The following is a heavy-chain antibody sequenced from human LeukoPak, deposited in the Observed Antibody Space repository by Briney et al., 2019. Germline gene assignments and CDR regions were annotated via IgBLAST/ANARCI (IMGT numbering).Heavy chain of an antibody. J-gene: IGHJ4*02. CDR2: INWNGGST. D-gene: IGHD3-10*01. V-gene: IGHV3-20*04. Sequence: PGGSLRLSCAASGFTFDDYGMSWVRQAPGKGLEWVSGINWNGGSTGYADSVKGRFTISRDNAKKSLYLQMNSLRAEDTAWYYCARATSGYYGSGGSDSWGQGTLVTVSS. CDR3: ARATSGYYGSGGSDS. CDR1: GFTFDDYG.